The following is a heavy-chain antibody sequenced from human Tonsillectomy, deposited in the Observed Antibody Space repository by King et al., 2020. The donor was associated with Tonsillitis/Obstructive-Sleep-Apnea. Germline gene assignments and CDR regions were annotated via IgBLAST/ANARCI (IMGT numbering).Heavy chain of an antibody. D-gene: IGHD2-21*01. CDR2: INHGGST. CDR3: ARVACRGGGCNLRYSYSYYMDV. V-gene: IGHV4-34*01. J-gene: IGHJ6*03. CDR1: GGSFSGYS. Sequence: VRLQQWGAGLLKPSETLSLTCAVYGGSFSGYSWSWIRQPPEQGLEWIGEINHGGSTHYNSSLKSRITVSIDMSKTQFSLKLSSVTAADTALYYCARVACRGGGCNLRYSYSYYMDVWAKGTTVTVSS.